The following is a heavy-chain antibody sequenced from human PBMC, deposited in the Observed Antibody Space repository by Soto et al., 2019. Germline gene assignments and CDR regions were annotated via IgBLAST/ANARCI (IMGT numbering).Heavy chain of an antibody. CDR2: IYYSGST. V-gene: IGHV4-30-4*01. Sequence: PSETLSLTCTVSGGSIINGDFYWSWIRQPPGKGLEWIGYIYYSGSTYYNPSLKSRLTISLDTSKNQFSLKLSSVTAADTAVYYCARSDSSGYCYIDYWGQGTLVTVSS. J-gene: IGHJ4*02. CDR1: GGSIINGDFY. D-gene: IGHD3-22*01. CDR3: ARSDSSGYCYIDY.